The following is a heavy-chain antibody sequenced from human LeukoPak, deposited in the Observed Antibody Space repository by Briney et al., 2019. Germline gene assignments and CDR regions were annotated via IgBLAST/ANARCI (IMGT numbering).Heavy chain of an antibody. CDR2: IRSKANSYAT. J-gene: IGHJ4*02. V-gene: IGHV3-73*01. CDR3: TRHPDYYDSSGYYYS. D-gene: IGHD3-22*01. Sequence: GGSLRLSCAASGFTFSGSAMHCVRQASRKGLEWVCRIRSKANSYATAYAASVKGRFTISRDDSKNTAYLQMNSLKSEDPAVYYCTRHPDYYDSSGYYYSWGQGTLVTVSS. CDR1: GFTFSGSA.